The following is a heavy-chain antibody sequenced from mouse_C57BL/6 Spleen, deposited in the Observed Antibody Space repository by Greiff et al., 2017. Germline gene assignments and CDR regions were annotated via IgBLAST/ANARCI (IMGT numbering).Heavy chain of an antibody. Sequence: EVQVVESGGGLVQPGGSLSLSCAASGFTFTDYYMSWVRQPPGKALEWLGFIRNKANGYTTEYSASVKGRFTISRDNSQSILYLQMNALRAEDSATYYCARSSYYYGSSFYAMDYWGQGTSVTVSS. J-gene: IGHJ4*01. CDR3: ARSSYYYGSSFYAMDY. D-gene: IGHD1-1*01. V-gene: IGHV7-3*01. CDR2: IRNKANGYTT. CDR1: GFTFTDYY.